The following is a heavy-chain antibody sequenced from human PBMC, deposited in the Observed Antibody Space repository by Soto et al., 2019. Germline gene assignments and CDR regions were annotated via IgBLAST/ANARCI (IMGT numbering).Heavy chain of an antibody. Sequence: QLQLQESGPGLVKPSETLSLTCTVSGGSISSSSYYWVWIRQSPGKGLEWIGNIYYSGSTYYNPSLKSRVTMSVDTSENQFSLKFSSVTAADTAVYYCARDASPVDVWGQGTTVTVSS. CDR1: GGSISSSSYY. CDR3: ARDASPVDV. CDR2: IYYSGST. V-gene: IGHV4-39*02. J-gene: IGHJ6*02.